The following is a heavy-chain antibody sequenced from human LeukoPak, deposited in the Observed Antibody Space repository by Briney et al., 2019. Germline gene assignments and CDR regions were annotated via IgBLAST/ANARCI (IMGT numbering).Heavy chain of an antibody. Sequence: AETLSLTCAVYGVSFSGYYWSWIRQPPGKGREWVGEINHSGSTNYNPSLKRRVTISVDTSINQFSLQLSTVTAADTAVYYCAKQRGKAPKIAAAGPSHYWYLDLWGRGTLVTVSS. CDR2: INHSGST. CDR3: AKQRGKAPKIAAAGPSHYWYLDL. CDR1: GVSFSGYY. D-gene: IGHD6-13*01. V-gene: IGHV4-34*01. J-gene: IGHJ2*01.